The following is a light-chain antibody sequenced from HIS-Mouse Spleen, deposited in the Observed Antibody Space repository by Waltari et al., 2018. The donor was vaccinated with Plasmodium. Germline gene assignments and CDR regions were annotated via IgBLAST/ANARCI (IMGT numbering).Light chain of an antibody. J-gene: IGKJ1*01. V-gene: IGKV1-5*03. Sequence: DIQMPQSPSTLSASVGDRVHITGRASQSISSWLAWYQQKPGKAPKLLIYKASSLESGVPSRFSGSGSGTEFTLTISSLQPDDFATYYCQQYNSYSWTFGQGTKVEIK. CDR1: QSISSW. CDR3: QQYNSYSWT. CDR2: KAS.